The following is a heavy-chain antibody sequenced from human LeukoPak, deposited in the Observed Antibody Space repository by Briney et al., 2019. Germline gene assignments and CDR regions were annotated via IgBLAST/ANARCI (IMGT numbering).Heavy chain of an antibody. V-gene: IGHV4-59*01. D-gene: IGHD3-10*01. CDR2: IHYSGST. Sequence: SETLSLTCTVSGGSISNYYWSWIRQPPGKGLEWIGYIHYSGSTNYNPSLKSRVTISVDTSKNQFSLKLSSVTAADTAMYYCARVGGSNYYYYGMDVWGQGTTVTVSS. CDR1: GGSISNYY. CDR3: ARVGGSNYYYYGMDV. J-gene: IGHJ6*02.